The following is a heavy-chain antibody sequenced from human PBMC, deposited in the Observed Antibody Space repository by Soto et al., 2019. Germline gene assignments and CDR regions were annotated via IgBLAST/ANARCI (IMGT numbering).Heavy chain of an antibody. Sequence: EASVKVSCKASGYTFTSYGISWVRQAPGQGLEWMGWISAYNGNTNYAQKLQGRVTMTTDTSTSTAYMELRSLRSDDTAVYYCARFTYYYGSGSYYNDDYWGQGPLVTVSS. V-gene: IGHV1-18*01. D-gene: IGHD3-10*01. CDR3: ARFTYYYGSGSYYNDDY. CDR2: ISAYNGNT. J-gene: IGHJ4*02. CDR1: GYTFTSYG.